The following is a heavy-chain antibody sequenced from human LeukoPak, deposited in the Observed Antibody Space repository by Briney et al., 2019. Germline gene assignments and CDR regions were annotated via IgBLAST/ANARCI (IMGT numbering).Heavy chain of an antibody. CDR1: GFTFISYD. D-gene: IGHD2-15*01. J-gene: IGHJ5*02. CDR2: IDTAGGT. CDR3: AKGGSAGGPNWFDP. Sequence: GGSLRLSCAASGFTFISYDMHWVRHPTGKGLEWVSGIDTAGGTYYAGSVKGRFTISRDNSNNMLWLQMNSLRAEDTAVYYCAKGGSAGGPNWFDPWGQGTLVTVSS. V-gene: IGHV3-13*04.